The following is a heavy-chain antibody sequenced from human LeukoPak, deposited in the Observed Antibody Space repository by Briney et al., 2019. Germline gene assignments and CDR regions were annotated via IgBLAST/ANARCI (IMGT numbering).Heavy chain of an antibody. J-gene: IGHJ4*02. CDR2: ISTDNGDT. Sequence: ASVKVSCKSSGYTFTTYGITWVRQAPGQGLEWMGWISTDNGDTNYAQKLQGRVTMTTDTSTSTAYMELRSLRSDDTAVYYCATVSPYYYGSGKFDYWGQGTLVTVSS. D-gene: IGHD3-10*01. CDR3: ATVSPYYYGSGKFDY. CDR1: GYTFTTYG. V-gene: IGHV1-18*01.